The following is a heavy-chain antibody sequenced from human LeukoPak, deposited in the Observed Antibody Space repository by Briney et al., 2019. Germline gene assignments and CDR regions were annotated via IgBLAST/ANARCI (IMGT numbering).Heavy chain of an antibody. CDR2: ITGSSSII. V-gene: IGHV3-21*01. Sequence: GGSLRLSCAASGFIFSSYNMNWVRQALGRGLEWVSFITGSSSIIYYADSVKGRFTVSRDNAKNSLYLQMNSLRAEDTAVYYCARAYYGSGRSLDYWGQGTVVTVSS. D-gene: IGHD3-10*01. J-gene: IGHJ4*02. CDR3: ARAYYGSGRSLDY. CDR1: GFIFSSYN.